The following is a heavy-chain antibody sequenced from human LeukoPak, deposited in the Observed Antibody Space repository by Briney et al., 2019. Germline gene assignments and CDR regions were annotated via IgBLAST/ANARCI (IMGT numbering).Heavy chain of an antibody. CDR3: ARRDIVATITDY. D-gene: IGHD5-12*01. CDR1: GGSISSGGYY. Sequence: SETLSLTCTVSGGSISSGGYYWSWIRQHPGKGLGWIGYIYYSGSTYYNPSLKSRVTISVDTSKNQFSLKLSSVTAADTAVYYCARRDIVATITDYWGQGTLVTVSS. J-gene: IGHJ4*02. V-gene: IGHV4-31*03. CDR2: IYYSGST.